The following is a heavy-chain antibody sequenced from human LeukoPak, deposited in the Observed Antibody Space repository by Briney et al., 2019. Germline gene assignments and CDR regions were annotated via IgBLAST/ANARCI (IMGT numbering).Heavy chain of an antibody. J-gene: IGHJ6*02. D-gene: IGHD2-2*01. CDR2: ISGSGGST. CDR1: GFTFSSYA. CDR3: AKSREDQDRYYYGMDV. V-gene: IGHV3-23*01. Sequence: GGSLRLSCAASGFTFSSYAMSWVRQAPEKGLEWVSAISGSGGSTYYADSVKGRFTISRDNSKNTLYLQMNSLRAEDTAVYYCAKSREDQDRYYYGMDVWGQGTTVTVSS.